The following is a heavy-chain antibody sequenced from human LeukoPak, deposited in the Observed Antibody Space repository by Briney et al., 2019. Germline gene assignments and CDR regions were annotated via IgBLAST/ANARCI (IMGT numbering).Heavy chain of an antibody. D-gene: IGHD3-22*01. Sequence: ASVKVSCKASGYTFTGYAISWVRQAPGQGLEWMGWVSAYNGATNYAQNFQGRVTMTTDTPTTTAYMELRSLRSDDTAVYFCARVDLYYDSSGYSRAANDYWGQGTLVTVSS. V-gene: IGHV1-18*01. CDR3: ARVDLYYDSSGYSRAANDY. CDR1: GYTFTGYA. J-gene: IGHJ4*02. CDR2: VSAYNGAT.